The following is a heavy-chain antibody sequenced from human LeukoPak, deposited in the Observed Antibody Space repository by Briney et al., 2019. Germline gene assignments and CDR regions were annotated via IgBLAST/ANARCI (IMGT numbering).Heavy chain of an antibody. V-gene: IGHV4-34*01. CDR2: INHSGST. J-gene: IGHJ5*02. Sequence: SGTLSLPCAVSGGSFSGYYWSWIRPPPGKGLEWIGEINHSGSTNYNPSLKSRVTISVDTSKNQFSLKLSSVTAADTAVYYCARQIRWLRYWFDPWGQGTLVTVSS. D-gene: IGHD5-12*01. CDR1: GGSFSGYY. CDR3: ARQIRWLRYWFDP.